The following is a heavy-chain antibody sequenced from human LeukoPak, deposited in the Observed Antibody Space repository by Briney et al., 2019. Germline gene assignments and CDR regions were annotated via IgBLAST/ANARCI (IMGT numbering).Heavy chain of an antibody. CDR3: ARDCSGGSCYWADWFDP. Sequence: VASVKVSCKGSGYTFTSYGISWVRQAPGQGLEWMGGIIPIFGTANYAQKFQGRVTITADESTSTAYMELTSLRSEDTAVYYCARDCSGGSCYWADWFDPWGQGTLVTVSS. J-gene: IGHJ5*02. CDR2: IIPIFGTA. V-gene: IGHV1-69*13. CDR1: GYTFTSYG. D-gene: IGHD2-15*01.